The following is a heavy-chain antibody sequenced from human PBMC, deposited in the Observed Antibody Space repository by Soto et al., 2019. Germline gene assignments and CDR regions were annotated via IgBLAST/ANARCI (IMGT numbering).Heavy chain of an antibody. V-gene: IGHV1-8*01. D-gene: IGHD5-12*01. Sequence: GASVKVSCKASGYTFTSYDINWVRQATGQGLEWMGWMNPNSANTGYATKFQGRVTMTRNTSISTAYMELSSLRSEDTAVYYCARETRRDGYNGYWGQGTLVTVSS. CDR2: MNPNSANT. J-gene: IGHJ4*02. CDR3: ARETRRDGYNGY. CDR1: GYTFTSYD.